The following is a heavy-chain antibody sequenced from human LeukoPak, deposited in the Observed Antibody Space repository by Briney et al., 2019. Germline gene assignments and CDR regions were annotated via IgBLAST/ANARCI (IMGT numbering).Heavy chain of an antibody. V-gene: IGHV3-11*01. CDR2: ISGSGSTT. CDR1: GFTFSDYY. CDR3: AKDLNYGERD. J-gene: IGHJ4*02. D-gene: IGHD4-17*01. Sequence: GGSLRLSCAASGFTFSDYYMSWIRQAPGKGLEWVSYISGSGSTTYYADSVKGRFTISRDNAKNSLYLQMNSLRAEDTAVYYCAKDLNYGERDWGQGTLVTVSS.